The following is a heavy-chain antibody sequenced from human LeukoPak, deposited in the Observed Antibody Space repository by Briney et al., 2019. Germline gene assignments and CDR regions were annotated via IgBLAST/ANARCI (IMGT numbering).Heavy chain of an antibody. CDR3: ARTVPYYDFWSGQLFDY. CDR1: GYTFTSYA. J-gene: IGHJ4*02. D-gene: IGHD3-3*01. CDR2: IIPIFGTA. V-gene: IGHV1-69*13. Sequence: ASVKVSCKASGYTFTSYAISWVRQAPGQGLEWMGGIIPIFGTANYAQKFQGRVTITADESTSTAYMELSSLRSEDTAVYYCARTVPYYDFWSGQLFDYWGQGTLVTVSS.